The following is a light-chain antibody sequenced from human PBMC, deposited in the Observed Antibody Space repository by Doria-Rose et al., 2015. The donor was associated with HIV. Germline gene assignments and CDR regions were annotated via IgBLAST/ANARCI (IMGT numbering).Light chain of an antibody. CDR1: QYIGSY. V-gene: IGKV1-8*01. CDR3: QQYYTYPYS. J-gene: IGKJ2*03. Sequence: GDRVTISCRTSQYIGSYVAWYQQKTGDAPKLLISAASTLQSGVPSRFSGSGAGTDFTLTISCLQSEDFASYYCQQYYTYPYSFGQGTKLEIK. CDR2: AAS.